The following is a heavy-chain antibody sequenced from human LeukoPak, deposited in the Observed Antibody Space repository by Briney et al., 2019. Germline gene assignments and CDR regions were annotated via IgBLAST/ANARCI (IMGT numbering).Heavy chain of an antibody. J-gene: IGHJ4*02. CDR1: GYRFPTYW. D-gene: IGHD2-2*03. Sequence: GESLKISCKGSGYRFPTYWIAWVRQMPGKGLEWMGIIYPDESHIRYSPSFQGQVTISADKSISTAYLQWSSLKASDTAMYYCARPPSRGYSSSFEYWGQGTLVTVSS. CDR3: ARPPSRGYSSSFEY. V-gene: IGHV5-51*01. CDR2: IYPDESHI.